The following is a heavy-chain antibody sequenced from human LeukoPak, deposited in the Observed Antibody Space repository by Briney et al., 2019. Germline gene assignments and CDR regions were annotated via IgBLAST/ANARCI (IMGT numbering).Heavy chain of an antibody. CDR3: ARELSWSGRDY. CDR1: AFTFSGSW. CDR2: INQDGSAK. V-gene: IGHV3-7*01. J-gene: IGHJ4*02. Sequence: GGSLRLSCEASAFTFSGSWMSWVRQAPGKGLEWVANINQDGSAKNYLDSVKGRFTISIDRGKNSLYLQMNSLRDEDTAVYYCARELSWSGRDYWGQGTLVTVSS. D-gene: IGHD3-3*01.